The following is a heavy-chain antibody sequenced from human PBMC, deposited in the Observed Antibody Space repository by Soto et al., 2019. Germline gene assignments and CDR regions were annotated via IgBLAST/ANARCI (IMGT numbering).Heavy chain of an antibody. CDR2: ISSSSSYI. J-gene: IGHJ4*02. CDR1: GFTFISYS. V-gene: IGHV3-21*01. D-gene: IGHD3-3*01. CDR3: ARNYDFWSGGDYYFDY. Sequence: PGGSLGLSCAASGFTFISYSMNWVRQAPGEGLEWVSSISSSSSYIYYADSVKGRFTISRDNAKNSLYLQMNSLRAEDTAVYYCARNYDFWSGGDYYFDYWGQGTLVTVSS.